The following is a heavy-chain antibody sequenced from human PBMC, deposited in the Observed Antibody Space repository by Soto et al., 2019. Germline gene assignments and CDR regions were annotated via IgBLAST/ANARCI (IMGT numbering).Heavy chain of an antibody. D-gene: IGHD3-3*01. CDR2: IYNNENT. Sequence: QVQLQESGPGLVKPSETLSLTCTVSGDSISNYYWSWIRQPPGKGLEWIGYIYNNENTNYNPSLKSRVTISVDTSKIQFSLKLSSVTAADTAMYYCARDRFSVYWGQGTLVTVFS. J-gene: IGHJ4*02. CDR3: ARDRFSVY. V-gene: IGHV4-59*01. CDR1: GDSISNYY.